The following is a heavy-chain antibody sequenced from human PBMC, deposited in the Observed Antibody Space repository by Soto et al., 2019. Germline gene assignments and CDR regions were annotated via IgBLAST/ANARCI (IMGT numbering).Heavy chain of an antibody. Sequence: QVQLQESGPGLVRPSGTVSLTCAVSGVYISSDNWWSWVRQPPGKALEWIGEIHHSGSTNYNPSLKSLVTMSVVPSKDLFSLTLNSVTAADTAFYYCARDQGSHPGDWGQGTLVSVSS. CDR3: ARDQGSHPGD. J-gene: IGHJ4*02. CDR2: IHHSGST. V-gene: IGHV4-4*02. CDR1: GVYISSDNW. D-gene: IGHD6-13*01.